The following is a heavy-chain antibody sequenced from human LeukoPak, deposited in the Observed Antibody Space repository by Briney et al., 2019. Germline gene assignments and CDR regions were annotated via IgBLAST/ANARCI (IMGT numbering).Heavy chain of an antibody. Sequence: ASVKVSCKASGGTFSSYGISWVRQAPGQGLEWMGRIIPILGIANYAQKFQGRVTITADKSTSTAYMELSSLRSEDTAVYHCARGGSKVDTAMVTLDYWGQGTLVTVSS. CDR2: IIPILGIA. J-gene: IGHJ4*02. V-gene: IGHV1-69*04. D-gene: IGHD5-18*01. CDR1: GGTFSSYG. CDR3: ARGGSKVDTAMVTLDY.